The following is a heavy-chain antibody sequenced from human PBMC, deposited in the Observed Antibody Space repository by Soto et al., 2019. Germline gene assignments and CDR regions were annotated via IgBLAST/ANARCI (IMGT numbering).Heavy chain of an antibody. V-gene: IGHV3-53*01. J-gene: IGHJ4*02. Sequence: GGSLRLSCAASGFTVSSNYMSWVRQAPGKGLEWVSVIYSGGSTYYADSVKGRFTISRDNSKNTLYLQMNSLRAEDTAVYYCARDPNGGVVITDWGQGTLVTVSS. CDR3: ARDPNGGVVITD. D-gene: IGHD3-3*01. CDR2: IYSGGST. CDR1: GFTVSSNY.